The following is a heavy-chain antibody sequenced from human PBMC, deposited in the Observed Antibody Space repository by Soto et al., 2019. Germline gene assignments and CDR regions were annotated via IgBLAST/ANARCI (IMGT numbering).Heavy chain of an antibody. CDR2: IYPGDSDT. V-gene: IGHV5-51*01. Sequence: PGESLKISCKGSGYSFTSYWIGWVRQMPGKGLEWMGIIYPGDSDTRYSPSFQGQVTISADKSIGTAYLQWSSLKASDTAMYYCARHLTELYYYYGMDVWGQGTTVTVSS. J-gene: IGHJ6*02. CDR1: GYSFTSYW. CDR3: ARHLTELYYYYGMDV. D-gene: IGHD1-7*01.